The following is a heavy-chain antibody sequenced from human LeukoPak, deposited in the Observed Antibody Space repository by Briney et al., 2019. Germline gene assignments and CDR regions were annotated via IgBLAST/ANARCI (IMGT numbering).Heavy chain of an antibody. Sequence: GESLKISCKGSGYSFTSYWIGWVRQMPGKGLEWMGIIYPGDSDTRYSPSFQGQVTIPADKSISTAYLQWSSLKASDTAMYYCAREYSSSWGPTHYYYYGMDVWGQGTTVTVSS. J-gene: IGHJ6*02. V-gene: IGHV5-51*01. CDR2: IYPGDSDT. CDR1: GYSFTSYW. CDR3: AREYSSSWGPTHYYYYGMDV. D-gene: IGHD6-6*01.